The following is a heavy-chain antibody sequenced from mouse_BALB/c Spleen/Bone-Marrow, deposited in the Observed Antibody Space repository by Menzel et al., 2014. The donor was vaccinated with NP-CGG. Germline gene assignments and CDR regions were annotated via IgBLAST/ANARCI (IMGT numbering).Heavy chain of an antibody. J-gene: IGHJ3*01. CDR1: GYGFTSYW. Sequence: EVQVVESGTVLARPGASVKMSCKASGYGFTSYWMHWVKQRPGQGLEWIGAFYPGNSDTTYNQKFKGKAKLTAVTSASTAYMELSSLTSEDSAVYYCTFLVKEDFAYWGQGTLVTVSA. D-gene: IGHD2-10*02. CDR2: FYPGNSDT. CDR3: TFLVKEDFAY. V-gene: IGHV1-5*01.